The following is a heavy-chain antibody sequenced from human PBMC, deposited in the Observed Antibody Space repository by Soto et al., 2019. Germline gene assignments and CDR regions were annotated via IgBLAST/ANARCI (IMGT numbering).Heavy chain of an antibody. CDR2: TFVTGAT. J-gene: IGHJ6*02. V-gene: IGHV4-61*01. CDR3: ARGRSDSAGSSFGRRMDV. D-gene: IGHD3-10*01. Sequence: QVQLQESGPGLVKSSETLSLICFVSGEALGSGQSYWNWIRQAPGKGLEWIGHTFVTGATKYSASLKSRVTRSVDTSKSQISLTLTSVTAADSATYFCARGRSDSAGSSFGRRMDVWGQGTTVTVSS. CDR1: GEALGSGQSY.